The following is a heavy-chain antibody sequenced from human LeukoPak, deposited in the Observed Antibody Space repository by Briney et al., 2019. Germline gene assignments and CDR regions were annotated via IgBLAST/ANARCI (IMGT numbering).Heavy chain of an antibody. CDR3: ARGYRSGPYYYYYYMDV. J-gene: IGHJ6*03. CDR2: IYYSGST. V-gene: IGHV4-59*01. D-gene: IGHD4-11*01. Sequence: SETLSLTCAVYGGSFSGYYWSWIRQPPGKGLEWIGYIYYSGSTNYNPSLKSRVTISVDTSKNQFSLKLSSVTAADTAVYYCARGYRSGPYYYYYYMDVWGKGTTVTVSS. CDR1: GGSFSGYY.